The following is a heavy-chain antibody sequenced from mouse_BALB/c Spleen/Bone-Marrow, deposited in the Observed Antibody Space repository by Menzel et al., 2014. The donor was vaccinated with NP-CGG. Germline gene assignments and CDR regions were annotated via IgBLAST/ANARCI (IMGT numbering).Heavy chain of an antibody. CDR2: ISYSGST. D-gene: IGHD1-1*01. CDR1: GDSITSGC. V-gene: IGHV3-8*02. CDR3: AITTVVATDY. J-gene: IGHJ4*01. Sequence: ESGPSLVKPSQTLSLTCSVTGDSITSGCWNWIRKFPGNKLEYMGYISYSGSTYYNPSLKSRISITRDTSKNQYYLQLNSVTTEDTATYYCAITTVVATDYWGQGTSVTVSS.